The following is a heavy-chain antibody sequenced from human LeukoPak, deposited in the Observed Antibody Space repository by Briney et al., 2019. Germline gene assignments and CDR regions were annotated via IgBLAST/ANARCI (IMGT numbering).Heavy chain of an antibody. CDR1: GYTSTSYG. CDR2: IIAYNGNT. D-gene: IGHD3-22*01. Sequence: ASVKVSCKASGYTSTSYGISWVRQAPGQGLEWMGWIIAYNGNTNYAQKLQGRVTMTTDTSTSTAYMELGSLISDDTAVYYCARVVRDSSEGYFDYWGQGTLVSVSS. V-gene: IGHV1-18*01. J-gene: IGHJ4*02. CDR3: ARVVRDSSEGYFDY.